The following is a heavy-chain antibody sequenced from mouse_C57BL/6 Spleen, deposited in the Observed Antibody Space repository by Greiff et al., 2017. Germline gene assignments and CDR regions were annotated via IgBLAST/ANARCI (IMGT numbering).Heavy chain of an antibody. CDR1: GYTFTSYW. Sequence: QVQLKQPGAELVKPGASVKLSCKASGYTFTSYWMHWVKQRPGRGLEWIGRIDPNSGGTKYNEKFKSKATLTIDKPSSTAYRQLSSLTSEDSAVYYCASSLDGYWYFDVWGTGTTVTVSS. CDR2: IDPNSGGT. CDR3: ASSLDGYWYFDV. D-gene: IGHD2-3*01. V-gene: IGHV1-72*01. J-gene: IGHJ1*03.